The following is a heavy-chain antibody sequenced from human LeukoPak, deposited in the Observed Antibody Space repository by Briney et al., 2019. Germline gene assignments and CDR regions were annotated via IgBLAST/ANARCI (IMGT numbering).Heavy chain of an antibody. J-gene: IGHJ4*02. V-gene: IGHV3-74*01. CDR2: INSDGSST. CDR1: GFTFSSYW. D-gene: IGHD4-17*01. CDR3: ARARHDYGDIGPVYYFDY. Sequence: GGSLRLSCAASGFTFSSYWMHWVRQAPGKGLVWVSRINSDGSSTSYADSVKGRFTISRDNAKNTLYLQMNSLRAEDTAVYYCARARHDYGDIGPVYYFDYWGQGTLVTVSS.